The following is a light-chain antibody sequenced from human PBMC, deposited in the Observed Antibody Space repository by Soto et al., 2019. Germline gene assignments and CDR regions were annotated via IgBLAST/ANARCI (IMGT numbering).Light chain of an antibody. Sequence: IRMTQSPSTLSASVGDRVTITCRASQTISSWLAWYQQKPGKAPKLLIYDVSTLGSGVPARFSGSGSGTDFTLTISSLHPDDFATYYCQQCNAFWTFGQGTKVDIK. J-gene: IGKJ1*01. V-gene: IGKV1-5*01. CDR3: QQCNAFWT. CDR2: DVS. CDR1: QTISSW.